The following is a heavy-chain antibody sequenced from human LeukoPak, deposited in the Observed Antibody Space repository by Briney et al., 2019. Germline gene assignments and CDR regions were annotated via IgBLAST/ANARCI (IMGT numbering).Heavy chain of an antibody. D-gene: IGHD2-2*01. Sequence: ASVKVSCKASGYTFTSYGISWVRQAPGQGLEWMGWISAYNGNTNYAQKLQGRVTMTTDTSTSTAYMELRSLRSDDTAVYYCARDQLLSFATKRKYFQHWGQGTLVTVSS. CDR2: ISAYNGNT. CDR1: GYTFTSYG. V-gene: IGHV1-18*01. J-gene: IGHJ1*01. CDR3: ARDQLLSFATKRKYFQH.